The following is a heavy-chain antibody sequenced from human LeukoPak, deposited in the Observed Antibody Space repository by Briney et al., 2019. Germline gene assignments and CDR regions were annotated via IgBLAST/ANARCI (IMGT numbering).Heavy chain of an antibody. CDR1: GYTFANYG. CDR2: INTYTGNT. CDR3: ARDFLFGGKSHDPKGIGS. J-gene: IGHJ4*02. Sequence: PMASVKVSCKASGYTFANYGFSWVRQAPGQGLEWMGWINTYTGNTNYSQNFQGRVTMTTDASTNTAYMELRSLRSDDTAVYYCARDFLFGGKSHDPKGIGSWGQGTLVTVSS. D-gene: IGHD4-23*01. V-gene: IGHV1-18*01.